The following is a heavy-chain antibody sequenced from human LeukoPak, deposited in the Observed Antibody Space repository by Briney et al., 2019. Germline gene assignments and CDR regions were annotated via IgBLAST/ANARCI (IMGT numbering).Heavy chain of an antibody. J-gene: IGHJ3*02. V-gene: IGHV3-33*08. CDR1: GFTFSDYG. Sequence: GGSLRLSCVGSGFTFSDYGMHWVRQAPGKGLEWVAVVSYDGSNKQYAKSVRGRFTISRDNSKNTVYLQMDSLRAEDTAVYYCARDFGDHDSSGYYYWYESFGVSDAFDIWGQGTMVTVSS. CDR2: VSYDGSNK. D-gene: IGHD3-22*01. CDR3: ARDFGDHDSSGYYYWYESFGVSDAFDI.